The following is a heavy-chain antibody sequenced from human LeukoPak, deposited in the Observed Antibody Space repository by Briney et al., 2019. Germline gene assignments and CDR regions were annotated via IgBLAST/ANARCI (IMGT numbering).Heavy chain of an antibody. CDR2: IYTSGST. V-gene: IGHV4-61*02. J-gene: IGHJ5*02. Sequence: SETLSLTCTVSGVSISSGSYCWSWLRQPAGKGLESIGRIYTSGSTNYNPSLKSRVTISVDTSKNQFSLKLSSVTAADTAVYYCARGGDDFWSGHIDPWGQGTLVTVSS. CDR1: GVSISSGSYC. CDR3: ARGGDDFWSGHIDP. D-gene: IGHD3-3*01.